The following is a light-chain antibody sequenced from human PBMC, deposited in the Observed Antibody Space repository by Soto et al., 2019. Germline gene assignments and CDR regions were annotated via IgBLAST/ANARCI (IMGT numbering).Light chain of an antibody. V-gene: IGKV1-33*01. Sequence: DIQMTQSPSSLSASVEDRATITCQASQDVSNYLNWYQQKLGKAPKLLIYDASNLETGVPSRFSGSGSGTYFSFTISSLQPEDFATYYCQQYSNLITFGQGTRLEIK. J-gene: IGKJ5*01. CDR2: DAS. CDR1: QDVSNY. CDR3: QQYSNLIT.